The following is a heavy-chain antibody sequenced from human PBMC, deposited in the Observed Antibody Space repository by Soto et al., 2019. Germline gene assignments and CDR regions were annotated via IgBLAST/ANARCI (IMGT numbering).Heavy chain of an antibody. D-gene: IGHD2-15*01. V-gene: IGHV5-51*01. CDR2: IYPRDSDT. CDR3: ARDPTMRGYFHFDP. CDR1: GDSFTGFW. Sequence: PGESLKISCKVSGDSFTGFWIGWVRQMPGKGLEWLGSIYPRDSDTRYSPSFQGQVTISADRSLSTAYLQWNSLQASDTAIYYCARDPTMRGYFHFDPWGQGTLVTVSS. J-gene: IGHJ5*02.